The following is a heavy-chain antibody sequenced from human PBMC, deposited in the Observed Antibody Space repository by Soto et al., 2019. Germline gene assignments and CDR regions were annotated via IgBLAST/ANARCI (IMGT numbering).Heavy chain of an antibody. J-gene: IGHJ4*02. V-gene: IGHV3-23*01. D-gene: IGHD3-9*01. CDR1: GFTFSSYA. Sequence: EVQLLESGGGLVQPGGSLRVSCAASGFTFSSYAMSWVRQAPGKGLECVSVLSGDGGSTYYAPSVKGRFTISRDNSKNTLYLQMHSLRVEDTAVYYCAKAPYYDILTGYYYFDYWGQGTLVTVSS. CDR3: AKAPYYDILTGYYYFDY. CDR2: LSGDGGST.